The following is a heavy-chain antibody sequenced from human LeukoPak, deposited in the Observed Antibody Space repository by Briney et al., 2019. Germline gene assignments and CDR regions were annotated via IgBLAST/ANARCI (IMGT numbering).Heavy chain of an antibody. D-gene: IGHD1-26*01. V-gene: IGHV4-61*02. CDR1: GDAITVGHYY. CDR2: IYSSGST. Sequence: PSQTLSLTCTVSGDAITVGHYYWDWIRQPAGKGLEWIGRIYSSGSTNYNPSLKSRVSISLDTSKNQFSLILCSVTAAGTAVYYCARERKRVLGGIVSGGPSSRGHWFDPWGQGTLVTVSS. J-gene: IGHJ5*02. CDR3: ARERKRVLGGIVSGGPSSRGHWFDP.